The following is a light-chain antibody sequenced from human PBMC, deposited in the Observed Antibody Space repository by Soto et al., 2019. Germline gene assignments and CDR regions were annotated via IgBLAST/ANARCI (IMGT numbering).Light chain of an antibody. Sequence: QSALTQPPSASGSPGQSVTISCTGTSSDIGAYNYISWYQHHPGQAPKLIIYEVNKRPSGVPDRLSGSKSANTASLTVSGLQAEDEAYYYCSSHAGSNYLRFGGGTQLTVL. CDR2: EVN. V-gene: IGLV2-8*01. CDR3: SSHAGSNYLR. J-gene: IGLJ2*01. CDR1: SSDIGAYNY.